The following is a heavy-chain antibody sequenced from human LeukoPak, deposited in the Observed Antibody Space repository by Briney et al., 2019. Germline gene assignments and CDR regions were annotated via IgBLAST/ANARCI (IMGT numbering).Heavy chain of an antibody. CDR3: ARHVGFTVTTKVNWFDP. Sequence: SETLSLTCTVSGGSISSNSYYWGWIRQPPGKGLEWIGSIYYSGSTYYNPSLKSRVTISVDTSKNQFSLKLSSVTAADTAVYYCARHVGFTVTTKVNWFDPWGQGTLVTVSS. CDR1: GGSISSNSYY. V-gene: IGHV4-39*01. D-gene: IGHD4-17*01. J-gene: IGHJ5*02. CDR2: IYYSGST.